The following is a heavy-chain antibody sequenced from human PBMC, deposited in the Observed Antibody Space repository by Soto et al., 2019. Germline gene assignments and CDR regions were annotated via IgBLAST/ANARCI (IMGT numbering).Heavy chain of an antibody. D-gene: IGHD4-17*01. CDR1: GYTNTDIS. CDR2: FDPEDGET. Sequence: SVKLSCKDSGYTNTDISMHWVRQAPGKGLEWMGGFDPEDGETIYAQKFQGRVTMTEDTSTDTAYMELSSLRSEDTAVYYCATAAYGDCPGDYWGQGTLVTVSS. V-gene: IGHV1-24*01. J-gene: IGHJ4*02. CDR3: ATAAYGDCPGDY.